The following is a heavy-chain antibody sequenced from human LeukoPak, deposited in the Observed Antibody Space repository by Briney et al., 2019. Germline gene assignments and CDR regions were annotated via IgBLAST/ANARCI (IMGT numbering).Heavy chain of an antibody. CDR2: INHSGST. V-gene: IGHV4-34*01. Sequence: SETLSLTCAVYGGSFSGYSWSWIRQPPGKGLEWIGEINHSGSTNYNPSLKSRVTISVDTSKNQFSLKLSSVTAADTAVYYCARSEGNNWGSIPFDYWGQGTLVTVSS. CDR1: GGSFSGYS. D-gene: IGHD7-27*01. CDR3: ARSEGNNWGSIPFDY. J-gene: IGHJ4*02.